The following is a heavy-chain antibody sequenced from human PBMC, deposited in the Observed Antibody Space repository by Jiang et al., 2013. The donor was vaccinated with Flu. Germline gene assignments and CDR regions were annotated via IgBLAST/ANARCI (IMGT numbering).Heavy chain of an antibody. Sequence: QLVESGPGLAKPSETLSLTCAVSGASISSDKWWSWVRQHPGRGLEWIGEIYHRGTTNYNPSLSSRLTISMDKSKNQFSLTLRSVTAADTAVYYCTNHGFYSHEYWGQGTLVTVSS. CDR1: GASISSDKW. CDR2: IYHRGTT. CDR3: TNHGFYSHEY. D-gene: IGHD3-22*01. J-gene: IGHJ4*02. V-gene: IGHV4-4*02.